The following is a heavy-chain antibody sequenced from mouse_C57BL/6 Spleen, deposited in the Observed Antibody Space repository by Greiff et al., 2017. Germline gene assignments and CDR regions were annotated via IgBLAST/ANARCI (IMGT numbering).Heavy chain of an antibody. Sequence: VQLQQPGAELVKPGASVKMSCKASGYTFTSYWITWVKQRPGQGLEWIGDIYPGSGSTNYNEKFKSKATLTVDTSSSTAYMPLSSLTSEDSAVYYCARAGGDYYGSRYFDVWGTGTTVTVSS. D-gene: IGHD1-1*01. V-gene: IGHV1-55*01. J-gene: IGHJ1*03. CDR1: GYTFTSYW. CDR3: ARAGGDYYGSRYFDV. CDR2: IYPGSGST.